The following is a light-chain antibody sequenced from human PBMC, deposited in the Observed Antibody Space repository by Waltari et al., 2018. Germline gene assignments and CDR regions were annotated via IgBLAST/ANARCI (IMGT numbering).Light chain of an antibody. Sequence: SYELTQPSSVSVSPGQTARITCSGDVLGRKSDRWFQQTPGQAPVLVIYKDCERPSGIPERFSGSSSGTTVALTINGAQVEYEADYYCYAATDNNRVFGGGTKLIVL. CDR3: YAATDNNRV. CDR1: VLGRKS. CDR2: KDC. V-gene: IGLV3-27*01. J-gene: IGLJ3*02.